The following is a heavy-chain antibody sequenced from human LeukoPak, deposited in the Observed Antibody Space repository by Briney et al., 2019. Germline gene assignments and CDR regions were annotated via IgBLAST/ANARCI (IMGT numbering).Heavy chain of an antibody. CDR2: ISYDGSNK. V-gene: IGHV3-30-3*01. Sequence: GGSLRLSCAPSGFTFSTHTMHWVRQAPGKGLEWVAVISYDGSNKYYADSVKGRFTISRDNSKNTLYLQMNSLRAEDTAVYYCARDGYYDFWSGHPTYYFDYWGQGTLVTVSS. J-gene: IGHJ4*02. D-gene: IGHD3-3*01. CDR3: ARDGYYDFWSGHPTYYFDY. CDR1: GFTFSTHT.